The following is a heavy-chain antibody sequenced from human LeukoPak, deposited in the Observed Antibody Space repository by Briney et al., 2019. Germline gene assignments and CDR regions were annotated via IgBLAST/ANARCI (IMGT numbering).Heavy chain of an antibody. V-gene: IGHV4-31*03. CDR2: IYYSGST. CDR3: ARSLVRGARPPIM. J-gene: IGHJ4*02. Sequence: SQTLSLTCTVSGGSISSGGYYWSWIRQHPGKGLEWIGYIYYSGSTYYNPSLKSRVTISVDTSKNQFSLKLSSVTAADTAVYYCARSLVRGARPPIMWGQGTLVTVSS. D-gene: IGHD3-10*01. CDR1: GGSISSGGYY.